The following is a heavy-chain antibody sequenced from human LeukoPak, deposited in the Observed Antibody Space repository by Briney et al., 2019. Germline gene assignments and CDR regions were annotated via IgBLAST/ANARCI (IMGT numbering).Heavy chain of an antibody. V-gene: IGHV3-30*02. J-gene: IGHJ6*03. D-gene: IGHD3-10*01. CDR3: AKAPYGSGSYSPDYYYYMDV. Sequence: GGSLRLSCAASGFTFSSYGMHWVRQAPGKGLEWVAFIRYDGSNKYYADSVKGRFTISRDNSKNTLYLQMNSLRAEDTAVYYCAKAPYGSGSYSPDYYYYMDVWGKGTTVTISS. CDR2: IRYDGSNK. CDR1: GFTFSSYG.